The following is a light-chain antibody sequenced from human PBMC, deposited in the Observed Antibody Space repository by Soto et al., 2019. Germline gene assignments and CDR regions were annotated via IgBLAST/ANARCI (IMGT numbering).Light chain of an antibody. CDR1: ESVDIY. J-gene: IGKJ4*01. CDR3: QQRRNWPPLT. Sequence: ETVLTQSPATLSLSPGETATLSCRASESVDIYLAWYQQKPGQAPRLLIYHASNRATGIPARFSGSGSGTDFTLTISILEPEDSGFYYCQQRRNWPPLTFGGGSRVEI. CDR2: HAS. V-gene: IGKV3-11*01.